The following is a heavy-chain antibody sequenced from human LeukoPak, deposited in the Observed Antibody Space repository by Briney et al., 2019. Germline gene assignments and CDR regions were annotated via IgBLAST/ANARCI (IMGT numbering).Heavy chain of an antibody. J-gene: IGHJ4*02. D-gene: IGHD2/OR15-2a*01. CDR3: ARLISARIDY. CDR1: GGSISSSSYS. Sequence: SETLSLTCTVSGGSISSSSYSWGWIRQPPGKGLEWIGNIYYSGSTCYNPSLKSRLTISVDTSKNQFSLKLSSVTAADTAVYYCARLISARIDYWGQGTLVPVSS. CDR2: IYYSGST. V-gene: IGHV4-39*01.